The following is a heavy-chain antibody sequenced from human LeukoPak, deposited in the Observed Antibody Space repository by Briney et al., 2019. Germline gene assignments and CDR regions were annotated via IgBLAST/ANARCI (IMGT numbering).Heavy chain of an antibody. Sequence: GGSLRLSCAASGFTFSSYAMHCVRQAPGKGLEWVAVISHDGSKKYYVDSVKGRFTISRDNSKNTLYLQMNSLRAEDTALYYCARDGVAAAGSGYYYYMDVWGKGTTVTVPS. CDR3: ARDGVAAAGSGYYYYMDV. CDR2: ISHDGSKK. J-gene: IGHJ6*03. D-gene: IGHD6-13*01. V-gene: IGHV3-30*04. CDR1: GFTFSSYA.